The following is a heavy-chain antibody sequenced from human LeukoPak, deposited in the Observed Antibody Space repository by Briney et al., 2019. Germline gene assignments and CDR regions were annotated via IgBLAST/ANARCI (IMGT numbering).Heavy chain of an antibody. D-gene: IGHD3-22*01. Sequence: ASVKVSCKASGGTFSSYAISWVRQAPGQGLEWMGWISAYNGNTNYAQKLQGRVTMTTDTSTSTAYMELRSLRSDDTAVYYCARAFHDSSGYYPYYFDYWGQGTLVPVSS. CDR2: ISAYNGNT. CDR3: ARAFHDSSGYYPYYFDY. J-gene: IGHJ4*02. CDR1: GGTFSSYA. V-gene: IGHV1-18*01.